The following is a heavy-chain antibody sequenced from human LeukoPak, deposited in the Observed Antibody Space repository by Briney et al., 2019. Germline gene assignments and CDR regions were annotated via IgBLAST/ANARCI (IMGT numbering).Heavy chain of an antibody. CDR2: IYHSGST. CDR3: ARESVLMLYAKQIDY. CDR1: GYSISSGYY. V-gene: IGHV4-38-2*02. J-gene: IGHJ4*02. D-gene: IGHD2-8*01. Sequence: SETLSLTCTVSGYSISSGYYWVWIRQPPGKGLEWIGSIYHSGSTYYNPSLKSRVTISVDTSKNQFSLKLSSVTAADTAVYYCARESVLMLYAKQIDYRGQGTLVTVSS.